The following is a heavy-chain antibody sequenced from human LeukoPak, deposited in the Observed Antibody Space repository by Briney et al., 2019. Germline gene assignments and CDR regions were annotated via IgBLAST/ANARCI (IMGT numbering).Heavy chain of an antibody. CDR1: GFTFSSYG. J-gene: IGHJ4*02. Sequence: PGGSLRLSCAASGFTFSSYGMHRVRQAPGKGLEWVAVIWYDGSNKYYADSVKGRFTISRDNSKNTLYLQMNSLRAEDTAVYYCAKDLDQIVGATGFDYWGQGTLVTVSS. CDR3: AKDLDQIVGATGFDY. D-gene: IGHD1-26*01. CDR2: IWYDGSNK. V-gene: IGHV3-33*06.